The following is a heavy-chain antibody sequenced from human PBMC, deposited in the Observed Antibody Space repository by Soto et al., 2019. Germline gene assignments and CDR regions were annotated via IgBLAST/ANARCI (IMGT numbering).Heavy chain of an antibody. CDR3: AARGFGESCALDI. CDR2: ISYDGSNK. D-gene: IGHD3-10*01. CDR1: GFTFSSYG. V-gene: IGHV3-30*03. Sequence: GGSLRLSCAASGFTFSSYGMHWVRQAPGKGLEWVAVISYDGSNKYYADSVKGRFTISRDNSKNTLYLQMNSLRAEDTAVYYCAARGFGESCALDIWGQGTMVTVSS. J-gene: IGHJ3*02.